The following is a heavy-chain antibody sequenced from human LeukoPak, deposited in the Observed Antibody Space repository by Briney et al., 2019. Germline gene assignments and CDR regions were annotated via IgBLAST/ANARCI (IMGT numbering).Heavy chain of an antibody. CDR2: IYSGGST. V-gene: IGHV3-53*01. D-gene: IGHD3-22*01. J-gene: IGHJ4*02. CDR3: ARDPYSSGYYVY. CDR1: GFTVSSNY. Sequence: GGSLRLSCAASGFTVSSNYMSWVRQAPGKGVEWVSVIYSGGSTYYADSVKGRFTISRDNSKNTLYLQMNSLRAEDTAVYYCARDPYSSGYYVYWGQGTLVTVSS.